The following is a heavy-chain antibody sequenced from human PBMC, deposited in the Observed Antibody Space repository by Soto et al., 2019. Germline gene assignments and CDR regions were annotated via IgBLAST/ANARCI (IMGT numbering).Heavy chain of an antibody. J-gene: IGHJ4*02. CDR3: AGTSGGSGSRTSCLYYFDY. D-gene: IGHD2-2*01. CDR2: ISGSGGST. Sequence: GGSLRLSCAASGFTFSSYAMSWVRQAPGKGLEWVSAISGSGGSTYYADSVKGRFTISRDNSKNTLYLQMNSLRAEDTAVYYCAGTSGGSGSRTSCLYYFDYWGQGALVTVSS. CDR1: GFTFSSYA. V-gene: IGHV3-23*01.